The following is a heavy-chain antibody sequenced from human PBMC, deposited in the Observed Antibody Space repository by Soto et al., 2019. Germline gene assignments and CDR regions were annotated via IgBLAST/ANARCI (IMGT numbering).Heavy chain of an antibody. D-gene: IGHD2-15*01. CDR1: GFTFSSYG. CDR3: ARDQGPYCSGGSCYSNAFDI. J-gene: IGHJ3*02. Sequence: QVQLVESGGGVVQPGRSLRLSCAASGFTFSSYGMHWVRQAPGKGLEWVAVIWYDGSNKYYADSVKGRFTISRDNSKNTLYLQMNSLRAEDTAVYYCARDQGPYCSGGSCYSNAFDIWGQGTMVTVSS. CDR2: IWYDGSNK. V-gene: IGHV3-33*01.